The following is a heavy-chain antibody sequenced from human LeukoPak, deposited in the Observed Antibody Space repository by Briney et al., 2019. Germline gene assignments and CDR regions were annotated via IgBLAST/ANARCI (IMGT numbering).Heavy chain of an antibody. CDR1: GGSINSYY. J-gene: IGHJ4*02. CDR3: ARWAGDDSSGYYPTAYYFDY. D-gene: IGHD3-22*01. Sequence: NPSETLSLTCTVAGGSINSYYWSWIRQPPGKGLEWIGYIYYSGSTNYNPSLKSRVTISVDTSKNQFSLKLSSVTAADTAVYYCARWAGDDSSGYYPTAYYFDYWGQGTLVTVSS. V-gene: IGHV4-59*08. CDR2: IYYSGST.